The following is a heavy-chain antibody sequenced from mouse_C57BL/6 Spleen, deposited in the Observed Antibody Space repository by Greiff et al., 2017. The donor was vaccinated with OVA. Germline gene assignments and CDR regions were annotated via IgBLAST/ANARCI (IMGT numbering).Heavy chain of an antibody. D-gene: IGHD1-1*01. Sequence: QVQLKQSGAELARPGASVKMSCKASGYTFTSYTMHWVKQRPGQGQEWIGYINPSSGYTKYNQKFKDKATLTADKSSSTAYMQLSSLTSEDSAVYYCARDGITTVVPTTFAYWGQGTLVTVSA. CDR3: ARDGITTVVPTTFAY. CDR1: GYTFTSYT. J-gene: IGHJ3*01. CDR2: INPSSGYT. V-gene: IGHV1-4*01.